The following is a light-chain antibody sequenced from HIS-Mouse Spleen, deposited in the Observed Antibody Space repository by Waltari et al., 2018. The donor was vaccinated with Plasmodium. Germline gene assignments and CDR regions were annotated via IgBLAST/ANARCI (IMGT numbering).Light chain of an antibody. V-gene: IGKV4-1*01. CDR2: WAS. J-gene: IGKJ2*01. CDR3: QQYYSTPYT. CDR1: QSVLYSSNNKNY. Sequence: DIVMTQSPDSLAVSLVERATINCKSSQSVLYSSNNKNYLAWHQQKLGHPPKLLIYWASTRESGVPDRCSGSGSGTDFTLTISSLQAEDVAVYYCQQYYSTPYTFGQGTKLEIK.